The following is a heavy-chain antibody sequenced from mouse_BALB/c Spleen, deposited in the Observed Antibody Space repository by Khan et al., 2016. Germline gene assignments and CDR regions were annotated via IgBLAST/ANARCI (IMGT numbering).Heavy chain of an antibody. Sequence: VQLQESAVELAGPGASVKMSCRASGYTFTANTLHWITQRPGQGLEWIGYIVPSSGYTDYNQNFKDKTTLTADKSSNTAYMQLNSLTSEDSAVYYCVREVIITAIFDYWGQGTTLTVSS. J-gene: IGHJ2*01. CDR3: VREVIITAIFDY. CDR1: GYTFTANT. D-gene: IGHD1-2*01. V-gene: IGHV1-4*02. CDR2: IVPSSGYT.